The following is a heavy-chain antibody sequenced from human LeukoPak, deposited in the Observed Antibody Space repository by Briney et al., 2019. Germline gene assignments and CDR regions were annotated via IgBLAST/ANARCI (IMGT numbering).Heavy chain of an antibody. CDR2: IYYSGST. CDR3: ARRGVEDFDY. D-gene: IGHD1-1*01. J-gene: IGHJ4*02. Sequence: PSETLSLTCTVSGGSISSSSYYWGWIRQPPGKGLEWIGSIYYSGSTYYNPSLKSRVTISVDTSKNQFSLKLSSVTAADTAVYYCARRGVEDFDYWGQGTLVTVSS. V-gene: IGHV4-39*01. CDR1: GGSISSSSYY.